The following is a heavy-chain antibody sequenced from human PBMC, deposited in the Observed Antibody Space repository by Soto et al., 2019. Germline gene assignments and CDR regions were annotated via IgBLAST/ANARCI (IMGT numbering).Heavy chain of an antibody. Sequence: GGSLRLSCAASGFIFTRYSMNWVRQAPGKGLEWVSSISSTTNYIYYGDSMKGRFTISRDNAKNSLYLEMSSLRAEDTAVYYCARDPTPVVKDFDWPVDYWGQGTQVTVSS. J-gene: IGHJ4*02. CDR3: ARDPTPVVKDFDWPVDY. CDR1: GFIFTRYS. V-gene: IGHV3-21*06. CDR2: ISSTTNYI. D-gene: IGHD3-9*01.